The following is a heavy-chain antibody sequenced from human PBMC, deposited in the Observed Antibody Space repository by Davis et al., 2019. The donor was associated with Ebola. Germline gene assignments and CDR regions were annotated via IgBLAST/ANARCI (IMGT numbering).Heavy chain of an antibody. V-gene: IGHV5-51*01. CDR2: IYPGDSDT. D-gene: IGHD1-7*01. CDR3: ARRSDWNFAFDY. CDR1: GYSFTNHW. Sequence: KVSCKGSGYSFTNHWIAWVRQMPGKGLEWMGIIYPGDSDTRYSPSFQGQVSISVDTSITTAYLQWSSLKASDTAVYYCARRSDWNFAFDYWGQGTLVTVAS. J-gene: IGHJ4*02.